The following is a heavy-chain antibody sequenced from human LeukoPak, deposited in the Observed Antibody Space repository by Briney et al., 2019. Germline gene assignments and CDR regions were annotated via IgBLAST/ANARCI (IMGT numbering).Heavy chain of an antibody. J-gene: IGHJ4*02. D-gene: IGHD3-3*01. Sequence: GGSLRLSCAASGFTFSSYAMSWVRQAPGKGLEWVSAISGSGGSTYYADSVKGRFTISRDNSKNTLYLQMNSLRAEDTAVYYCAKDLSPKKYDFWSAGYYFDYWGQGTLVTVSS. V-gene: IGHV3-23*01. CDR2: ISGSGGST. CDR3: AKDLSPKKYDFWSAGYYFDY. CDR1: GFTFSSYA.